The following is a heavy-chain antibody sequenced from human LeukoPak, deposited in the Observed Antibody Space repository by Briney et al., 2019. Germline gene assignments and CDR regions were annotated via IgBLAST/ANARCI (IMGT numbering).Heavy chain of an antibody. D-gene: IGHD5-12*01. Sequence: ASETLSLTCTVSGGSISSYYWSWIRQPPGKGLEWIGSIYYSGSTYYNPSLKSRVTIPVDTSKNQFSLKLSSVTAADTAVYYCARHTIRGYDVSTFDYWGQGTLVTVSS. J-gene: IGHJ4*02. CDR2: IYYSGST. CDR3: ARHTIRGYDVSTFDY. CDR1: GGSISSYY. V-gene: IGHV4-59*05.